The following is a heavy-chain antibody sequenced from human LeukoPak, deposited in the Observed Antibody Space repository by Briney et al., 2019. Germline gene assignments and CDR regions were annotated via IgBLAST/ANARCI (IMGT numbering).Heavy chain of an antibody. CDR2: INPNSGGT. CDR3: ARVRAGWERSHIVVVTNDY. Sequence: GRSLRLSCAASGFTFSSYGMHWVRQAPGQGLEWMGWINPNSGGTNYAQKFQGRVTMTRDTSISTAYMELSRLRSDDTAVYYCARVRAGWERSHIVVVTNDYWGQGTLVTVSS. J-gene: IGHJ4*02. CDR1: GFTFSSYG. V-gene: IGHV1-2*02. D-gene: IGHD2-21*02.